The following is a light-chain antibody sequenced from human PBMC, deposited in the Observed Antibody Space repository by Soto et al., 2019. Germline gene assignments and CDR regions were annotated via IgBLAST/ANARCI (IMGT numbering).Light chain of an antibody. CDR1: QSISSY. Sequence: DIQMTQSPSSLSASVGDRVTIACRASQSISSYLNWYQQKPGKAPQLLIYAASSLQSGVPSRFSGSGSWTDFTLTISSLQPEDFATYYCQQSYSTPPYTFGQGTKLEIK. V-gene: IGKV1-39*01. J-gene: IGKJ2*01. CDR2: AAS. CDR3: QQSYSTPPYT.